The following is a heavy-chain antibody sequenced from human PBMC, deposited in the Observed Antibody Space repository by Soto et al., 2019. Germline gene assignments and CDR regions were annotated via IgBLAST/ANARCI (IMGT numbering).Heavy chain of an antibody. CDR3: AREGINNYNEYYFDS. Sequence: GWSLRLSCASSVFTFSSYSMKWVRQAPGKGLEWVSSISGSGNYTHYADFLRGRFTISRDNAKTSLYLQMNSLRAEDTAVYYCAREGINNYNEYYFDSWGQGTVVTVS. J-gene: IGHJ4*02. CDR1: VFTFSSYS. D-gene: IGHD4-4*01. V-gene: IGHV3-21*01. CDR2: ISGSGNYT.